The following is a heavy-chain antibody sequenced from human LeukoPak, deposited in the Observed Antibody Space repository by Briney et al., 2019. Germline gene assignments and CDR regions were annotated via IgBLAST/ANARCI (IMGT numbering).Heavy chain of an antibody. CDR3: ARVSPRGAFDI. V-gene: IGHV4-4*02. Sequence: EWIGEIYHSGSTNYNPSLKSRVTISVDKSKNQFSLKLSSVTAADTAVYYCARVSPRGAFDIWGQGTMVTVSS. J-gene: IGHJ3*02. CDR2: IYHSGST. D-gene: IGHD3-10*01.